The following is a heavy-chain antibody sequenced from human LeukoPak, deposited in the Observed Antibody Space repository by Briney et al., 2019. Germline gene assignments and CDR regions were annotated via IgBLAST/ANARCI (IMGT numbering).Heavy chain of an antibody. Sequence: GGSLRLSCAASGFTFSSYGMHWVRQAPGKGTEWVAVISYDGSNKYYADSVKGRFTISRDNSKNTLYLQMNSLRAEDTAVYYCAKSPYQPLDYGDYAYFDYWGQGTLVTVSS. V-gene: IGHV3-30*18. CDR2: ISYDGSNK. D-gene: IGHD4-17*01. CDR3: AKSPYQPLDYGDYAYFDY. CDR1: GFTFSSYG. J-gene: IGHJ4*02.